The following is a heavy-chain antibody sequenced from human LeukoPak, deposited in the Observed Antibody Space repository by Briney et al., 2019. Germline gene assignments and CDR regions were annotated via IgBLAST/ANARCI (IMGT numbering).Heavy chain of an antibody. CDR1: GYTFTDYY. J-gene: IGHJ4*02. Sequence: ASVKVSCKASGYTFTDYYMHWVRQAPGQGLEWMGWINPNSGGTNYAQKFQGRVTMTRDTSISTAYMELSRLRSDDTAVYYCARDVGDIVVVPAATDYWGQGTLVTVSS. D-gene: IGHD2-2*01. CDR2: INPNSGGT. V-gene: IGHV1-2*02. CDR3: ARDVGDIVVVPAATDY.